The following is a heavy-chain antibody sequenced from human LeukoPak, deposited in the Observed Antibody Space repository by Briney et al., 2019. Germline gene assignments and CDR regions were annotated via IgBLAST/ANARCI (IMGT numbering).Heavy chain of an antibody. V-gene: IGHV3-7*01. J-gene: IGHJ6*02. D-gene: IGHD5-18*01. CDR3: ARDLRRGYSYGYPPHYYYYYGMDV. CDR2: IKRDGSEK. Sequence: GGSLRLSCAASGFTFSSYWMSWVRQAPGKGLEWVANIKRDGSEKYYVDSVKGRFTISRDNAKNSLYLQMNSLRAEDTAVYYCARDLRRGYSYGYPPHYYYYYGMDVWGQGTTVTVSS. CDR1: GFTFSSYW.